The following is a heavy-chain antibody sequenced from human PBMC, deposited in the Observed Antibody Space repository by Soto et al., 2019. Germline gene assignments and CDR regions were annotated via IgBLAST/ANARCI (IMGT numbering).Heavy chain of an antibody. CDR2: VSGYNGET. J-gene: IGHJ6*02. Sequence: QVQLVQSGAEVKKPGASVKVSCKASGYTFTKFGISWVRQAPGQGLEWMGWVSGYNGETSYAQGLQGRVTMTTDTSTTTAYMELRSLRTDDTAVFYCAREGLGIYYYTGMDGWGQGTTVTVSS. CDR1: GYTFTKFG. D-gene: IGHD6-19*01. CDR3: AREGLGIYYYTGMDG. V-gene: IGHV1-18*01.